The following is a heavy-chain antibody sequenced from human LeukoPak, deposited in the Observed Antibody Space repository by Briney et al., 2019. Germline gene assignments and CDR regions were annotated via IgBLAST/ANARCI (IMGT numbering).Heavy chain of an antibody. Sequence: SETLSLTCTVSGGSISSGDYYWSWIRQPPGKGLEWIGYIYYSGSTYYNPSLKSRVTISVDTSKNQFSLKLSSVTAADTAVYYCARVMYCSSTSCYDFDLWGQGTLVTVSS. CDR3: ARVMYCSSTSCYDFDL. CDR2: IYYSGST. D-gene: IGHD2-2*01. CDR1: GGSISSGDYY. V-gene: IGHV4-30-4*01. J-gene: IGHJ5*02.